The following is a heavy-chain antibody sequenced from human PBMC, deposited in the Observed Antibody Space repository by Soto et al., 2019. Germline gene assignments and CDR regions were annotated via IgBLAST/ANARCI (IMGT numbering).Heavy chain of an antibody. V-gene: IGHV3-30-3*01. CDR3: ARGRGWLLSPSFDY. D-gene: IGHD3-9*01. CDR2: ISYDGSNK. J-gene: IGHJ4*02. Sequence: ALRLSCAASGFAFSSYAMHWVRKAPGKGLEWVAVISYDGSNKCYADSVKGRFTISRDNSKNTLYLQMNSLRAEDTAVYYCARGRGWLLSPSFDYWGQGTLVTVSS. CDR1: GFAFSSYA.